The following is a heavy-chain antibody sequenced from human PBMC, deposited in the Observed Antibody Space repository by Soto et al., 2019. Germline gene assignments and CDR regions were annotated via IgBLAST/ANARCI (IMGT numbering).Heavy chain of an antibody. D-gene: IGHD6-19*01. Sequence: GGSLRVSCAASGFTFSIFGRSWVRQDPGKGLEWISYVNAAANDIYYTDSVRGRFTVSRDNAKNSLYLQMNSLRDDDTAVYYCVRDRMWEQWLGPHDAFEIGGQGTMVTVSS. CDR2: VNAAANDI. CDR1: GFTFSIFG. CDR3: VRDRMWEQWLGPHDAFEI. V-gene: IGHV3-48*02. J-gene: IGHJ3*02.